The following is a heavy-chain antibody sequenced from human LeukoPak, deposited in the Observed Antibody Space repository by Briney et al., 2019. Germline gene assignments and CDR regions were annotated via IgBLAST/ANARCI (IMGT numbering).Heavy chain of an antibody. J-gene: IGHJ6*02. CDR3: ARDLKLELLWGHRPNYYYYGMDV. CDR1: GYTFTSYG. Sequence: ASVKVSGKASGYTFTSYGISWVRQAPGQGLEWMGWISAYNGNTNYAQKLQGRVTMTTDTSTSTAYMELRSLRSDDTAVYYCARDLKLELLWGHRPNYYYYGMDVWGQGTTVTVSS. V-gene: IGHV1-18*01. D-gene: IGHD1-7*01. CDR2: ISAYNGNT.